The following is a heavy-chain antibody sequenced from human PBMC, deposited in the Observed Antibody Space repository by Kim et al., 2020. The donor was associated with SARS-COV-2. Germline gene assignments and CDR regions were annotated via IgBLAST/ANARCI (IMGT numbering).Heavy chain of an antibody. CDR1: GFTFSGYC. Sequence: GGSLRLSCAASGFTFSGYCMNWVRQAPGKGLEWVSSISGSGGNTYYTDSVKGRFTISRDNSKNLLYLQMNSLRADDTALYYCAREPGELYYEGFDVWGQG. V-gene: IGHV3-21*01. D-gene: IGHD3-16*01. J-gene: IGHJ3*01. CDR3: AREPGELYYEGFDV. CDR2: ISGSGGNT.